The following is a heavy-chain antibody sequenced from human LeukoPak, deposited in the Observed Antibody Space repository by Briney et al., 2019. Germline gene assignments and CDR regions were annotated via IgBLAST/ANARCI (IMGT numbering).Heavy chain of an antibody. CDR3: AKVQPTMIYGMAGAFDI. CDR2: INWNGGST. J-gene: IGHJ3*02. D-gene: IGHD3-22*01. CDR1: GFTFDDYG. V-gene: IGHV3-20*04. Sequence: GGSLRLSCAASGFTFDDYGMSWVRQAPGKGLEWVSGINWNGGSTGYADSVKGRFTISRDNAKNSLYLQMNSLRAEDTALYYCAKVQPTMIYGMAGAFDIWGQGTMVTVSS.